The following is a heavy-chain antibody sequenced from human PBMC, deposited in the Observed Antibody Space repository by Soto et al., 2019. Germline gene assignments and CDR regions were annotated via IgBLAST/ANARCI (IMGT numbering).Heavy chain of an antibody. J-gene: IGHJ4*02. CDR3: ARDSHYYDSSGYFF. D-gene: IGHD3-22*01. V-gene: IGHV4-31*03. Sequence: SXTLSLTCTVSGGSMSSGGYYWSWIRQHPGKGLEWIGYIDYSGSTHYNPSLKSRVTMLVDTSKNHFSLKLSSVTAADTAVYYCARDSHYYDSSGYFFWGQGTLVTVSS. CDR1: GGSMSSGGYY. CDR2: IDYSGST.